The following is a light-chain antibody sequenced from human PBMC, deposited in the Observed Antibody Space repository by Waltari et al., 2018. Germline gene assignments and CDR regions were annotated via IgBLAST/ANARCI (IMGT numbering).Light chain of an antibody. CDR2: YDG. CDR1: NLGSES. V-gene: IGLV3-21*04. CDR3: QVWHTSTDLWV. Sequence: SYVLTQPPSVSVAPGQTARITRWVNNLGSESVHWYQHKPGQAPALVIYYDGGRPSGIPERFSGSNSGDTATLTITGVEAGDEADYYCQVWHTSTDLWVFGGGTKLTVL. J-gene: IGLJ3*02.